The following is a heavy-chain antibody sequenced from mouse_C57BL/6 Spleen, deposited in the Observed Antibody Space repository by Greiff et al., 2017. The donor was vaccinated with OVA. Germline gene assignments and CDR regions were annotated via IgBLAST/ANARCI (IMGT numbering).Heavy chain of an antibody. Sequence: QVQLQQSGAELVKPGASVKISCKASGYAFSSYWMNWVKQRPGKGLEWIGQIYPGDGDTNYNGKFKGKATLTADKSSSTAYMQLSSLTSEDSAVYFCARDYDYDEDYAMDDWGQGTSVTVSS. D-gene: IGHD2-4*01. V-gene: IGHV1-80*01. CDR3: ARDYDYDEDYAMDD. CDR2: IYPGDGDT. CDR1: GYAFSSYW. J-gene: IGHJ4*01.